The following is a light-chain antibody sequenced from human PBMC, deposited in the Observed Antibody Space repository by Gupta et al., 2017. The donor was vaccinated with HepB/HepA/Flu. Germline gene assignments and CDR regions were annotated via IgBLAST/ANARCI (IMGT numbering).Light chain of an antibody. Sequence: DIQMTQSPSSVSASVGDRVIIACRASQGIATELAWYQQKAGSAPRLLISAASRLFTWVPPRFSGTGYGSRFTLTITDVQPDDFGIYYCQQTERFPLTFGGGTRLES. CDR1: QGIATE. CDR2: AAS. V-gene: IGKV1D-12*01. CDR3: QQTERFPLT. J-gene: IGKJ4*01.